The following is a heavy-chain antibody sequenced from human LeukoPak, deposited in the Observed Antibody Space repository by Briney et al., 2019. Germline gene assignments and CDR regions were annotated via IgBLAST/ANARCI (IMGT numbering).Heavy chain of an antibody. J-gene: IGHJ3*02. D-gene: IGHD3-22*01. CDR1: GGSFSGYY. CDR2: INHSGST. CDR3: ARGLASGSGAFDI. V-gene: IGHV4-34*01. Sequence: SETLSLTCAVYGGSFSGYYWSWIRQPPGKGLEWIGEINHSGSTNYNPSLKSRVTISVDTSKNQFSLELSSVTAADTAVYYCARGLASGSGAFDIWGQGTMVTVSS.